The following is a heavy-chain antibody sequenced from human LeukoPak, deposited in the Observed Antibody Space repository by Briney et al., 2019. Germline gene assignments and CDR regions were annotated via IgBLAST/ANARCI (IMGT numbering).Heavy chain of an antibody. J-gene: IGHJ4*02. V-gene: IGHV4-61*02. Sequence: SETLSLTCTVSGGSISGGSYYWSWIRQPAGKGLEWIGRIYTSGSTNYNPSLKSRVTISVDTSKNQFSLKLSSVTAADTAVYYCARDREVTPYYFDYWGQGTLVTVSS. CDR2: IYTSGST. CDR1: GGSISGGSYY. D-gene: IGHD4-23*01. CDR3: ARDREVTPYYFDY.